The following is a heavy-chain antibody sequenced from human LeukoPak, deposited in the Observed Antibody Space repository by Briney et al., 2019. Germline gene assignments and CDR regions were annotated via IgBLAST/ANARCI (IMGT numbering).Heavy chain of an antibody. Sequence: ASVKVSCKASGYTFTGYYMHWVRQAPGQGLEWMGWINPNSGGTNYAQKFQGRVTMTRDTSISTAYMELSRLRSDDTAVYYCARDIPDPLLRFLESPPTGMDVWGQGTTVTVSS. V-gene: IGHV1-2*02. CDR1: GYTFTGYY. J-gene: IGHJ6*02. CDR2: INPNSGGT. CDR3: ARDIPDPLLRFLESPPTGMDV. D-gene: IGHD3-3*01.